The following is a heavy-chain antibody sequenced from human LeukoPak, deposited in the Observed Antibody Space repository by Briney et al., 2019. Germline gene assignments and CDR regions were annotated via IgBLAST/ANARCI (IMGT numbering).Heavy chain of an antibody. Sequence: ASVTDSCKASGYTFTSYDINWVRQATGQGLEWMGWMNPNSGNTGYAQKFQGRVTMTRNTSISTASMELSSLRSEDTAVYYCARGRSKRFVELLSIYYFDYGGQGTLVTVSS. CDR3: ARGRSKRFVELLSIYYFDY. V-gene: IGHV1-8*01. D-gene: IGHD3-3*01. CDR1: GYTFTSYD. CDR2: MNPNSGNT. J-gene: IGHJ4*02.